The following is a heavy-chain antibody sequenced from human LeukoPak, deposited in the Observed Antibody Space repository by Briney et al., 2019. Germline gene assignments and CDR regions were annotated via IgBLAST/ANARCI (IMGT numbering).Heavy chain of an antibody. D-gene: IGHD2-15*01. J-gene: IGHJ4*02. CDR1: GFSFRIYN. V-gene: IGHV3-21*04. CDR3: AKEDCSGGRCYSLHY. CDR2: ISTGSTYI. Sequence: GGSLRLSCAASGFSFRIYNMNWVRQAPGKGLEWVSSISTGSTYIYYADSVKGRFTISRDNAKNSLYLQMNSLRAEDAAVYYCAKEDCSGGRCYSLHYWGQGTLVTVSS.